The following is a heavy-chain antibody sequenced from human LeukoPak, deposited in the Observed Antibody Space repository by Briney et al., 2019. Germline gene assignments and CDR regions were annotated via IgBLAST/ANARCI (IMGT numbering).Heavy chain of an antibody. J-gene: IGHJ4*02. CDR3: AREFPYDFWSGDDDY. CDR1: GFTFSSYA. V-gene: IGHV3-30-3*01. CDR2: ISYDGSNK. D-gene: IGHD3-3*01. Sequence: PGGSLRLSCAASGFTFSSYAMHWVRQAPGKGLEWVAVISYDGSNKYYADSVKGRFTISRDNSKNTLYLQMNSLRAEDTAVYYCAREFPYDFWSGDDDYWGQGTLVTVSS.